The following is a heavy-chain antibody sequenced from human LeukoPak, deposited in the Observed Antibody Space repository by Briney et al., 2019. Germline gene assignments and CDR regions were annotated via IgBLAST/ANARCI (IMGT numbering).Heavy chain of an antibody. J-gene: IGHJ4*02. CDR1: GFSFNGYA. CDR3: TKGLMTGFSSGWYLAY. CDR2: TGGSDDNT. D-gene: IGHD6-19*01. Sequence: TGGSLRLSCEGSGFSFNGYAMSWVRQAPGKGLEWVAVTGGSDDNTHYADSVKGRFSISRDTSENRLFLQMNSLRPDDSALYYCTKGLMTGFSSGWYLAYWGRGTLVTVSS. V-gene: IGHV3-23*01.